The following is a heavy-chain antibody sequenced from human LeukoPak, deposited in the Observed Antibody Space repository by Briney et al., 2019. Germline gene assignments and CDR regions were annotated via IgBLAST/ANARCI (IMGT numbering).Heavy chain of an antibody. V-gene: IGHV4-39*07. CDR3: ARVGMVARDY. J-gene: IGHJ4*02. CDR1: GGSISSSSYY. D-gene: IGHD5-12*01. Sequence: SETLSLTCTVSGGSISSSSYYWGWIRQPPGKGLEWIGSIYYSGGTYYNPSLKSRVTISVDTSKNQFSLKLSSVTAADTAVYYCARVGMVARDYWGQGTLVTVSS. CDR2: IYYSGGT.